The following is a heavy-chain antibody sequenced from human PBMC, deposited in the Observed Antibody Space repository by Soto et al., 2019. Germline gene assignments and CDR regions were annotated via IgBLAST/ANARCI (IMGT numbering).Heavy chain of an antibody. J-gene: IGHJ4*02. D-gene: IGHD2-21*02. Sequence: QVQLVESGGGVVQPGRSLRLSCAASGFTFGSYAMHWVRQAPGKGLEWVAVISYDGSNKYYADSVKGRFTISRDNSKNTLYLQMNSLRAEDTAVYYCARDLVVVTAIPVYWGQGTLVTVSS. CDR2: ISYDGSNK. CDR3: ARDLVVVTAIPVY. V-gene: IGHV3-30-3*01. CDR1: GFTFGSYA.